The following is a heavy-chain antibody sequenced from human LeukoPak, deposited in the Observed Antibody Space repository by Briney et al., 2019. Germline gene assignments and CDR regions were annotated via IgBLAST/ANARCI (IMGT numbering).Heavy chain of an antibody. D-gene: IGHD6-19*01. CDR2: INHSGST. V-gene: IGHV4-34*01. CDR1: GGSFSGYY. J-gene: IGHJ4*02. Sequence: PSETLSLTCAVYGGSFSGYYWSWIRQPPGKGLEWIGEINHSGSTNYNPSLKSRVTISVDTSKNQFSLKLSSVTAADTAVYYCARGEAPHSSGWYYFDYWGQGTLVTVSS. CDR3: ARGEAPHSSGWYYFDY.